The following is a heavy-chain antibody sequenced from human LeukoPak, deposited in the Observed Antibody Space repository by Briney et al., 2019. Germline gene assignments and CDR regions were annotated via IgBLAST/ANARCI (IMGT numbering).Heavy chain of an antibody. Sequence: SETLSLTCAVYGGSFSGYYWSWIRQPPGKGLEWIGEINHSGSTNYNPSLKSRVTISIDTSKNQFSLKRSSVTAADTAVYYCARGKDYWGQGTLVTVSS. CDR1: GGSFSGYY. V-gene: IGHV4-34*01. CDR2: INHSGST. J-gene: IGHJ4*02. CDR3: ARGKDY.